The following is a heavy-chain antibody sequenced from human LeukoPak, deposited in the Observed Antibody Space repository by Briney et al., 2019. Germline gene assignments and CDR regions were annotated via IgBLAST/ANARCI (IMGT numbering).Heavy chain of an antibody. Sequence: GGSLRLSCAASGFTFSSYWMSWVRQAPGKGLEWVAKIKQDGSEKSYVDSVKGRFTISRDNAKNSLYLQMNSLRAEDTAVYYCARRRGYSGYEYGVYFDYWGQGTLVTVSS. D-gene: IGHD5-12*01. CDR3: ARRRGYSGYEYGVYFDY. CDR1: GFTFSSYW. V-gene: IGHV3-7*01. J-gene: IGHJ4*02. CDR2: IKQDGSEK.